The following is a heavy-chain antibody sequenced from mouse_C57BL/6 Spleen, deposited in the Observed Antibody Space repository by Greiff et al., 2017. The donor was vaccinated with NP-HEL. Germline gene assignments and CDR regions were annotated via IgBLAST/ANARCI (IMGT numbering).Heavy chain of an antibody. CDR1: GYTFTGYD. Sequence: QVQLQQSGPELVKPGASVKISCKASGYTFTGYDINWVKQRPGQGLEWIGWIFPGSGSTYYNEKFKGKATLTVDKSSSTAYMLLRSLTSEDSAVYFCARSGYDCGSSYVGYCDYWGQGTTLTVSS. V-gene: IGHV1-75*01. CDR2: IFPGSGST. CDR3: ARSGYDCGSSYVGYCDY. D-gene: IGHD1-1*01. J-gene: IGHJ2*01.